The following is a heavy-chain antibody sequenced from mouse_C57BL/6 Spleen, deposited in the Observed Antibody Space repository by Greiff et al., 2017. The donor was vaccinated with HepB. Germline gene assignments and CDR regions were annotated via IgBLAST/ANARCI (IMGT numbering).Heavy chain of an antibody. CDR3: ARDWDDRYFDV. CDR1: GFTFSSYG. CDR2: ISSGGSYT. V-gene: IGHV5-6*02. D-gene: IGHD4-1*01. J-gene: IGHJ1*03. Sequence: DVMLVESGGDLVKPGGSLKLSCAASGFTFSSYGMSWVRQTPDKRLEWVATISSGGSYTYYPDSVKGRFTISRDNAKNTLYLQMSSLKSEDTAMYYCARDWDDRYFDVWGTGTTVTVSS.